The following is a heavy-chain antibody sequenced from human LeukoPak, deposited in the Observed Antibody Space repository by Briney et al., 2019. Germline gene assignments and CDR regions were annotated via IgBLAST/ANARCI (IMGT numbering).Heavy chain of an antibody. Sequence: PSETLSLTCTVSGGSISSYYWSWLRQPAGKGLEWIGRIYTSGSTNYNPSLKTRVTMSVDTSKNQFSRKLSSVTAADTAVYYCARESYRILRFLEWPGGGNWFDPWGQGTLVTVSS. J-gene: IGHJ5*02. CDR2: IYTSGST. D-gene: IGHD3-3*01. CDR3: ARESYRILRFLEWPGGGNWFDP. CDR1: GGSISSYY. V-gene: IGHV4-4*07.